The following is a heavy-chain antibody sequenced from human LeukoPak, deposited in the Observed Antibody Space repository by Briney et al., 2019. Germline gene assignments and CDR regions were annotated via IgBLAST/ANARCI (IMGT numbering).Heavy chain of an antibody. V-gene: IGHV3-23*01. Sequence: HTGGSLRLSCAASGFTFSSYAMSWVRQAPGKGLEWVSAISGSGGSTYYADSVKGRFTIPRDNSKNTLYLQMNSLRAEDTAVYYCAKDRSIVVVPAAIDPFDPWGQGTLVTVSS. CDR1: GFTFSSYA. J-gene: IGHJ5*02. CDR2: ISGSGGST. CDR3: AKDRSIVVVPAAIDPFDP. D-gene: IGHD2-2*01.